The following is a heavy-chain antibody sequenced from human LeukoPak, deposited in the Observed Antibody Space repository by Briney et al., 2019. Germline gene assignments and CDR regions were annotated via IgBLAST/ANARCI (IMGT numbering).Heavy chain of an antibody. CDR3: AKDRCSNGIGCYYYYMDV. J-gene: IGHJ6*03. Sequence: GGSLRLSCAASGFTFRSYGMHWVRQAPGKGLEWVAYIQNDGSDEQYADSVKGRFSISRDSSKNILYLQMNSLRAEDTAVYYCAKDRCSNGIGCYYYYMDVWGKGTTVTISS. CDR2: IQNDGSDE. D-gene: IGHD2-8*01. V-gene: IGHV3-30*02. CDR1: GFTFRSYG.